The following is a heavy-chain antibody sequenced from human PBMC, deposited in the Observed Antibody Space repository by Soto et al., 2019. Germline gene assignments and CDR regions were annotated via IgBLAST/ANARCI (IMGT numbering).Heavy chain of an antibody. D-gene: IGHD3-22*01. J-gene: IGHJ6*04. CDR2: IIPIFGTA. Sequence: SVKVSCKASGGTFSSYAISWVRQAPGQGLEWMGGIIPIFGTANYAQKFQGRVTITADESTSTAYMELSSLRSEDTAVYYCACALSGSGYYELGFDYYCGMDVWGKVNRVSVSS. V-gene: IGHV1-69*13. CDR3: ACALSGSGYYELGFDYYCGMDV. CDR1: GGTFSSYA.